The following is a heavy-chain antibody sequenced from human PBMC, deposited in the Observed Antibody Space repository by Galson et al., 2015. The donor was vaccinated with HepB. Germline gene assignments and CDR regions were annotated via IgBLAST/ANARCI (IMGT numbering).Heavy chain of an antibody. Sequence: SVKVSCKASGYDFNKYGLSWVRQAPGQGLEWMGWVSGYDGSANYAPKFQGRVTMTTEKSKGTPYMEMRSLRSDDTAVYYCARDSRLKLHLNNYYSYGMDVWGQGTAVTVS. D-gene: IGHD5-24*01. V-gene: IGHV1-18*01. CDR3: ARDSRLKLHLNNYYSYGMDV. J-gene: IGHJ6*02. CDR1: GYDFNKYG. CDR2: VSGYDGSA.